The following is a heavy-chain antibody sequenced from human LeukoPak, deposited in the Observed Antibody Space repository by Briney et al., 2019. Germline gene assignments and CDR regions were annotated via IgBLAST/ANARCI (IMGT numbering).Heavy chain of an antibody. CDR1: GYTFTGYY. D-gene: IGHD3-22*01. J-gene: IGHJ3*02. V-gene: IGHV1-2*02. Sequence: ASVKVSCKASGYTFTGYYMHWVRQAPGQGLEWMGWINPNSGGTNYAQKFQGRVTMTRDTSISTAYMELSRLRSDDTAVYYCARDFTYYYDSSGFAAFDIWGQGTMVTVSS. CDR2: INPNSGGT. CDR3: ARDFTYYYDSSGFAAFDI.